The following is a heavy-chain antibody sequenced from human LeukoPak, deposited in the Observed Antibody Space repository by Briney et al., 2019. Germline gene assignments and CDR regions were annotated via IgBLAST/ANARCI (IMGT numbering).Heavy chain of an antibody. Sequence: ASVKVSCKASGYSFTGYHIHWVRQAPGQGPEWMGWISTNTGNPTYAQGFTGRFVFSVDTSVSTAYLQISSLKAEDTAVYYCATSPGIAAPSGYYFDHWGQGTLVTVSS. J-gene: IGHJ4*02. CDR1: GYSFTGYH. CDR3: ATSPGIAAPSGYYFDH. CDR2: ISTNTGNP. V-gene: IGHV7-4-1*02. D-gene: IGHD6-13*01.